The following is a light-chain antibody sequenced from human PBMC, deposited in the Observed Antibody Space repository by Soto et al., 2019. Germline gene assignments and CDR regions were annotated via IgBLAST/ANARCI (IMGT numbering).Light chain of an antibody. Sequence: DIQMTQSPSSLSASVGDRVTITCGASQGITNDLGWYQQKPGKAPKRLIYAASSLQSGVPSRFSGSGSGTEFTLTISSLQPEDFATYYCLQHNSYPYTFGQGTRLEIK. V-gene: IGKV1-17*01. CDR3: LQHNSYPYT. J-gene: IGKJ5*01. CDR1: QGITND. CDR2: AAS.